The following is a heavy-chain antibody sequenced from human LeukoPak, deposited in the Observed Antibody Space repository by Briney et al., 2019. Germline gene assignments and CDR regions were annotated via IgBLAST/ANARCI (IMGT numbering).Heavy chain of an antibody. D-gene: IGHD3-22*01. J-gene: IGHJ4*02. CDR2: IYYSGST. CDR1: GGSISNGDYY. V-gene: IGHV4-30-4*01. CDR3: ARYYYDSSGDYYFDY. Sequence: SQTLSLTCTVSGGSISNGDYYWSWIRQPPGKGLEWIGYIYYSGSTYYNPSLKSRVTISVDTSKNQFSLKLSSVTAADTAVYYCARYYYDSSGDYYFDYWGQGTLVTVSS.